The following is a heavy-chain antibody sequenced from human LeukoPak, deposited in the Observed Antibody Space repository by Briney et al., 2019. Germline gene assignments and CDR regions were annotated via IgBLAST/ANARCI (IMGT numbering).Heavy chain of an antibody. CDR2: ITGSGGST. J-gene: IGHJ4*02. V-gene: IGHV3-23*01. Sequence: GGSLRLSCAASGFTYSSYAMSWLRQAPAKGLEWVSVITGSGGSTYYADSVKGRFTISRDNSKNTLYLQMNSLRADDTAVYYCAKDRRDSSGWYAVDYWGQGTLVTVSS. D-gene: IGHD6-19*01. CDR3: AKDRRDSSGWYAVDY. CDR1: GFTYSSYA.